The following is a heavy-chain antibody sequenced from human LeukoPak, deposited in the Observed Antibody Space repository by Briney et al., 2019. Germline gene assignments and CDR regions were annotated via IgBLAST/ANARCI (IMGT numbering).Heavy chain of an antibody. V-gene: IGHV3-23*01. CDR2: ISISSVDS. J-gene: IGHJ5*02. Sequence: AGSLSLTCAASGFTFATYDMSWVRQAPGKGLEWVGGISISSVDSYYADSVKGRFSISRDDSKNTLYLQMDRLSDEDTAVYFCAKDRELLFAHCWFDLWGQGTLVTVSS. CDR1: GFTFATYD. CDR3: AKDRELLFAHCWFDL. D-gene: IGHD3-10*01.